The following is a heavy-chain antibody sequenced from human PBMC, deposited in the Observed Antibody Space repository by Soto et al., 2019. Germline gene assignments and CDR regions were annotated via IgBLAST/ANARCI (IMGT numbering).Heavy chain of an antibody. J-gene: IGHJ4*02. CDR1: GGTFSSYA. CDR3: VRDRYSGSYSSAFDY. CDR2: IIPMFGTS. D-gene: IGHD1-26*01. V-gene: IGHV1-69*13. Sequence: GASVKVSCTASGGTFSSYAISWVRQAPGQGLEWMGGIIPMFGTSDNAQKFQGRVTITADESTRTAYMELSSLRSEDTAVYYCVRDRYSGSYSSAFDYWGQGTLVTVSS.